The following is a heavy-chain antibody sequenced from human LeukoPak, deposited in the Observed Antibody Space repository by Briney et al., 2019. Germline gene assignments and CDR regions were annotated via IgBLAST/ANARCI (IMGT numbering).Heavy chain of an antibody. CDR1: GYSISSGYY. V-gene: IGHV4-38-2*01. CDR2: IYHSGST. CDR3: ARSPERWLQLLIDY. D-gene: IGHD5-24*01. Sequence: SETLSLTCAVSGYSISSGYYWGWIRQPPGKGLEWIGSIYHSGSTYYNPSLKSRVTISVDTSKNQFSLKLSSVTAADTAVYYCARSPERWLQLLIDYWGQGALVTVSS. J-gene: IGHJ4*02.